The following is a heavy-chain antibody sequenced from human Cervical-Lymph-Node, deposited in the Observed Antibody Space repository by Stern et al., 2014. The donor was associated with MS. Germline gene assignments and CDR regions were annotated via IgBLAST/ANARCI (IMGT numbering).Heavy chain of an antibody. J-gene: IGHJ4*02. CDR3: ARAAGILDF. CDR1: GYTFTSNA. CDR2: ISAYNGNT. D-gene: IGHD1-1*01. Sequence: QMQLVQSGPEVKKPGASVKVSCEASGYTFTSNAISWVRQAPGQGLEWMGWISAYNGNTNYEQNFQDRVSMTTDTSTSTVYMELRNLRSDDAALYYCARAAGILDFWGQGTLVTVSS. V-gene: IGHV1-18*01.